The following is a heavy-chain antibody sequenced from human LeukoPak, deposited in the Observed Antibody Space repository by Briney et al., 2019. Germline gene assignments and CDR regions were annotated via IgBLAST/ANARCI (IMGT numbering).Heavy chain of an antibody. CDR2: INHSGST. CDR1: GGSFSGYY. D-gene: IGHD5-24*01. CDR3: ARDSGGYNLYFDL. J-gene: IGHJ2*01. V-gene: IGHV4-34*01. Sequence: PSETLSLTCAVYGGSFSGYYWSWIRQPPGKGLEWIGEINHSGSTNYNPSLKSRVIMSVDTSKNQFSLKLSSVTAADTAVYYCARDSGGYNLYFDLWGRGTLVTVSS.